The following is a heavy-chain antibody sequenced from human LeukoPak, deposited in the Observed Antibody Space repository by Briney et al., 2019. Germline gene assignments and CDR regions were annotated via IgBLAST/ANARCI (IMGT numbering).Heavy chain of an antibody. CDR1: GFTFSSYG. Sequence: GGSLRLSCAASGFTFSSYGMSWVRQAPGKGLERVSAISGSGGSTYHADSVKGRFTISRDNSKNTLYLQMNSLRAEDTAVYYCAKLPTIAAAGTPAFDIWGQGTMVTVSS. CDR3: AKLPTIAAAGTPAFDI. V-gene: IGHV3-23*01. D-gene: IGHD6-13*01. CDR2: ISGSGGST. J-gene: IGHJ3*02.